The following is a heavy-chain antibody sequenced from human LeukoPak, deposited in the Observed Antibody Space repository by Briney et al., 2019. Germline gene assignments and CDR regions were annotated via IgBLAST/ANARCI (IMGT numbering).Heavy chain of an antibody. V-gene: IGHV3-15*01. CDR1: GFTFSNAW. Sequence: KTGGSLRLSCAASGFTFSNAWMSWVRQAPGKGLEWVGRIKSKTDGGTTDYAAPVKGRFTISRDDSKTTLYLQMNSLKTEDTAVYYCTTGQYSTYYDFWSGYHTFDYWGQGTLVTVSS. D-gene: IGHD3-3*01. J-gene: IGHJ4*02. CDR2: IKSKTDGGTT. CDR3: TTGQYSTYYDFWSGYHTFDY.